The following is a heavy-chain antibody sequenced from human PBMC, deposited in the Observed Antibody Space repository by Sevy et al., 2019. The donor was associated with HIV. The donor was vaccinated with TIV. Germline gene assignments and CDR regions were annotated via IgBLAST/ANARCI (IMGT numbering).Heavy chain of an antibody. D-gene: IGHD5-12*01. CDR2: IKSEFDGGAI. V-gene: IGHV3-15*01. CDR3: ITDPAYRGYDEEVINYYFYGMDV. CDR1: GFTFSSAW. J-gene: IGHJ6*02. Sequence: LGGSLRLSCTASGFTFSSAWMSWVRQAPGKGLEWVGRIKSEFDGGAIDYAAPVKGRFTISSEDSKNTVYLQMNSLKTEDTAVYYCITDPAYRGYDEEVINYYFYGMDVWGQGTTVTVSS.